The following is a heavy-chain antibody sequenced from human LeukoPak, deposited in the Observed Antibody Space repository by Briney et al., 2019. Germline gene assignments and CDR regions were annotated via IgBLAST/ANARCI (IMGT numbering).Heavy chain of an antibody. Sequence: SETLSLTCTVSGGSISSSSYYWGWIRQPPGKGLEWIGSIYYSGSTYYNPSLKSRVTISVDKSKNQFSLKLSSVTAADTAVYYCARDLLHSSEYAIGYWGQGTLVTVSS. J-gene: IGHJ4*02. V-gene: IGHV4-39*07. D-gene: IGHD6-19*01. CDR2: IYYSGST. CDR3: ARDLLHSSEYAIGY. CDR1: GGSISSSSYY.